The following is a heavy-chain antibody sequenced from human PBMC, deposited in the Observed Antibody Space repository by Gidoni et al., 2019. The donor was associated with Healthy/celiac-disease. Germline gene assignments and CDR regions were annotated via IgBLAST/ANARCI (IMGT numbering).Heavy chain of an antibody. CDR3: AKDPPSRLGELSWDLDY. D-gene: IGHD3-16*02. CDR1: GFPFSSYA. CDR2: ISGSGGST. Sequence: EVQLLESGGGLVQPGGSLRLSCAASGFPFSSYAMSWVRQAPGKGLEWVSAISGSGGSTYYADSVKGRFTISRDNSKNTLYLQMNSLRAEDTAVYYCAKDPPSRLGELSWDLDYWGQGTLVTVSS. J-gene: IGHJ4*02. V-gene: IGHV3-23*01.